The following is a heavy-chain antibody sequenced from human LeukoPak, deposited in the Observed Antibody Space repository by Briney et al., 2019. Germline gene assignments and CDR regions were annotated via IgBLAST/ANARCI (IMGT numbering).Heavy chain of an antibody. CDR3: ARSALPCSGGSCYYYGMDV. J-gene: IGHJ6*04. V-gene: IGHV5-10-1*01. Sequence: GESLKISCRGSGYSFTSYWISWVRQMPGKGLEWMGRIDPSDSYTNYSPSFQGHVTISADKSISTAYLQWSSLKASDTAMYYCARSALPCSGGSCYYYGMDVWGKGTTVTVSS. D-gene: IGHD2-15*01. CDR2: IDPSDSYT. CDR1: GYSFTSYW.